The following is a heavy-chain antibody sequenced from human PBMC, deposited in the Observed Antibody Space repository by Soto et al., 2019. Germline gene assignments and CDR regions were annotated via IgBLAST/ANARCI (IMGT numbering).Heavy chain of an antibody. D-gene: IGHD2-15*01. J-gene: IGHJ5*02. CDR1: GFTFSSYW. CDR2: IKQDGSEK. V-gene: IGHV3-7*01. CDR3: ARESYSSPYNCFDP. Sequence: GGSLRLSCAASGFTFSSYWMSWVRQAPGKGLEWVANIKQDGSEKYYVDSVKGRFTISRDNAKNSLYLQMNSLRAEDTAVYYCARESYSSPYNCFDPWGQGTLVTVSS.